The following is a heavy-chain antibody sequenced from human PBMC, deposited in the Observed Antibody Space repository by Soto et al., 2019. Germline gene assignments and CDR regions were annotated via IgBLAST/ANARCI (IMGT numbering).Heavy chain of an antibody. CDR3: ARGGDILGYDHYSMDV. CDR1: GYTFTNYV. J-gene: IGHJ6*02. Sequence: ALVNVCSKSCGYTFTNYVLHWVRQAPRQRLEWMGWINVSNGDTKYSQNFQGRVTITRDTSVSTAYMELSSLRSEDTAVYYCARGGDILGYDHYSMDVWGQGTTVTVSS. V-gene: IGHV1-3*01. D-gene: IGHD2-21*01. CDR2: INVSNGDT.